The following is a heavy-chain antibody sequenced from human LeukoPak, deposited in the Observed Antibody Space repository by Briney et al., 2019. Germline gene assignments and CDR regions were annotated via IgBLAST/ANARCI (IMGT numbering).Heavy chain of an antibody. CDR2: INPSGGST. CDR1: GYTFTSYY. Sequence: GASVKVSCKASGYTFTSYYMHWVRQAPGQGLEWMGIINPSGGSTSYAQKFQGRVTMTRDTSTSTVYMELSSLRSEDTAVYYCARDPVHLGYCSSTSCHTTDAFDIWGQGTVVTVSS. J-gene: IGHJ3*02. V-gene: IGHV1-46*01. CDR3: ARDPVHLGYCSSTSCHTTDAFDI. D-gene: IGHD2-2*01.